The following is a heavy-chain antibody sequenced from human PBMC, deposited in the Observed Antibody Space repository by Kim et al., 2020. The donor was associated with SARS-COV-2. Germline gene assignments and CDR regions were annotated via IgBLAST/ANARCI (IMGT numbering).Heavy chain of an antibody. CDR1: GGSVSSGSYY. CDR3: ARGPWTERIRSWYLGYYFDY. D-gene: IGHD6-13*01. J-gene: IGHJ4*02. Sequence: SETLSLTCTVSGGSVSSGSYYWSWIRQPPGKGLEWIGYIYYSGSTNYNPSLKSRVTISVDTSKNQFSLKLSSVTAADTAVYYCARGPWTERIRSWYLGYYFDYWGQGTLVTVSS. CDR2: IYYSGST. V-gene: IGHV4-61*01.